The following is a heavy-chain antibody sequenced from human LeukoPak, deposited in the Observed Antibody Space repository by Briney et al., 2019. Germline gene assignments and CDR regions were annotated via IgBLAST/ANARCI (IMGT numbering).Heavy chain of an antibody. V-gene: IGHV3-74*01. Sequence: GGSLRLSCAASGFTFSTYCMHWVRQAPGKGPMWVSRICPDGTVTNYADSVKARFIISRDNARSTVYLQMNSLRVEDTAVYYCVRDFRSADYWGQGTLVTVSS. CDR3: VRDFRSADY. CDR1: GFTFSTYC. J-gene: IGHJ4*02. CDR2: ICPDGTVT.